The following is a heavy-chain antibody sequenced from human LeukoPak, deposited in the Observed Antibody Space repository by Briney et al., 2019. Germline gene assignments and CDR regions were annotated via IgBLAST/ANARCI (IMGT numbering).Heavy chain of an antibody. CDR2: ISSGGSGV. D-gene: IGHD4-23*01. CDR1: GFTFSSYS. Sequence: GGSLRLSCAASGFTFSSYSMSWVRQAPGKGLEWLSYISSGGSGVYYADSVKGRFIISRDNAKNSVFLQMNSLRAEDTAVYYCARAVGAWGQGTLVTVSS. CDR3: ARAVGA. J-gene: IGHJ5*02. V-gene: IGHV3-48*04.